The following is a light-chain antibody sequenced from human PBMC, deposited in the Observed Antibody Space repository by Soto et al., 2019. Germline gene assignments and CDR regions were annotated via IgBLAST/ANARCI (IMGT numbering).Light chain of an antibody. Sequence: AIRMTQSPSSLSASTGDRVTITCRASQGISNYLVWYQQKPGKTPKVLIHAASTLQSGVSSRFSGSGSGTDFTLTISSLQFEDFATYYCQQYSSYPWTFGQGTKVEV. J-gene: IGKJ1*01. CDR2: AAS. CDR3: QQYSSYPWT. CDR1: QGISNY. V-gene: IGKV1-8*01.